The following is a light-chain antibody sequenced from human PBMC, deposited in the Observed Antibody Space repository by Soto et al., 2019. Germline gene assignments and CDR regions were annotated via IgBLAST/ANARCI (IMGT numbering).Light chain of an antibody. CDR2: EVS. CDR1: STDVGGYNY. CDR3: AAWDDSLNAL. V-gene: IGLV2-8*01. J-gene: IGLJ1*01. Sequence: QSVLTQPPSAAGSPGQSVTISCTGTSTDVGGYNYVSWYQQYPGKAPKLMIYEVSKRPSGVPDRFSGSKSGTSASLAISGLQPEDEADYYRAAWDDSLNALFGTGTKVTVL.